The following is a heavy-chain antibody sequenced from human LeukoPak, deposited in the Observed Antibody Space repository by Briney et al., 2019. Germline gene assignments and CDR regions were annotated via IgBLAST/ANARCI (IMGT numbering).Heavy chain of an antibody. CDR1: GYTFIGYY. CDR3: ARVRGIHYYFDY. V-gene: IGHV1-2*06. CDR2: INPNSGGT. J-gene: IGHJ4*02. Sequence: ASVKVSCKASGYTFIGYYIHWVRQAPGQGLEWMGRINPNSGGTNYAQKFQGRVTMTRDTSISTAYVELSRLRSDDTAVYYCARVRGIHYYFDYWGQGTLVTVSS.